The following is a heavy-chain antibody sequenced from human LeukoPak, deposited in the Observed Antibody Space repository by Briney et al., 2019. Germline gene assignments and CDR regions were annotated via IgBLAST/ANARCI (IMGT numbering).Heavy chain of an antibody. CDR2: IYYNGST. CDR1: GVSFSSDGYY. J-gene: IGHJ3*01. D-gene: IGHD6-13*01. CDR3: AREDIVAAGNMDGFEV. V-gene: IGHV4-31*01. Sequence: PSQTPTLTCTVSGVSFSSDGYYWIRIRQDPGKGLEWIGYIYYNGSTYYNPSLKRLITISVNTYKNQFSLKLRSVTAADTAVYVCAREDIVAAGNMDGFEVWGQGTMVTVSS.